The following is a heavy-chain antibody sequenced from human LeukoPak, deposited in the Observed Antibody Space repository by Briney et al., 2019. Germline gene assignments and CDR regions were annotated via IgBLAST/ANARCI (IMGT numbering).Heavy chain of an antibody. CDR3: AKTQGFFDH. Sequence: GGSLRLSCAASGFTFSNNGMTWVRQAPGNGMEWVTGISDGGDTTYDAGSVKGRFTVSRDNSKNILYLQMNSLRAEDTAIYYCAKTQGFFDHWGQGSLVTVSS. CDR1: GFTFSNNG. CDR2: ISDGGDTT. J-gene: IGHJ4*02. V-gene: IGHV3-23*01.